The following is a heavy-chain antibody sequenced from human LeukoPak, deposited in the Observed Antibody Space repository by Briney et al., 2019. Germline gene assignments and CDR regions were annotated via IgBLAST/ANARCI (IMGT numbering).Heavy chain of an antibody. CDR3: AKDGVSPWVFQH. J-gene: IGHJ1*01. CDR2: IKSKTDGGTT. CDR1: GFTFSDAW. V-gene: IGHV3-15*01. Sequence: GGSLRLSCAASGFTFSDAWMRWVRQTPGKGLEWLGRIKSKTDGGTTDYAAPVKGRFTISRDDSKNTLYLQMNSLRAEDTAVYYCAKDGVSPWVFQHWGQGTLVTVSS.